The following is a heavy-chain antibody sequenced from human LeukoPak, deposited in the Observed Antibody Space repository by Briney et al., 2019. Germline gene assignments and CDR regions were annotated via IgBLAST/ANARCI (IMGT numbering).Heavy chain of an antibody. D-gene: IGHD3-10*01. Sequence: PGGSLRLSCAASGFTLRSYAMNWVRQAPVKGLEWVSVISTTSNEICYADSVKGRFTISRDNSKNSLYLQMYSLRAEDTAVYYCARDLYYFGSGTYYRSDAVDIWGQGTMVTVSA. V-gene: IGHV3-21*01. J-gene: IGHJ3*02. CDR1: GFTLRSYA. CDR2: ISTTSNEI. CDR3: ARDLYYFGSGTYYRSDAVDI.